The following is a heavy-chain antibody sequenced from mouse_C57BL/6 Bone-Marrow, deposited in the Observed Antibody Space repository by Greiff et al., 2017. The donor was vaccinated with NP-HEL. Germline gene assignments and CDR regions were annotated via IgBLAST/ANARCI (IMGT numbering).Heavy chain of an antibody. CDR1: GFTFSSYA. CDR3: ARDGGTVSWYFDV. CDR2: ISDGGSYT. Sequence: EVQVVESGGGLVKPGGSLKLSCAASGFTFSSYAMSWVRQTPEKRLEWVATISDGGSYTYYKDNVKGRFTISRDKAKNKLYLQMSHLKSEDTAMYYCARDGGTVSWYFDVWGTGTTVTVSS. V-gene: IGHV5-4*01. D-gene: IGHD1-1*01. J-gene: IGHJ1*03.